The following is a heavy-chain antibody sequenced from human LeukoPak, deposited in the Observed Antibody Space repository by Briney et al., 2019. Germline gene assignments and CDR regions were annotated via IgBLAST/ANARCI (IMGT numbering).Heavy chain of an antibody. V-gene: IGHV4-59*01. J-gene: IGHJ6*02. D-gene: IGHD6-13*01. CDR2: IYYSGST. CDR1: GGSISSYY. CDR3: ARDLVYSSPPAGMDV. Sequence: PSETLSLTCTVSGGSISSYYWSWIRQPPGKGLEWIGYIYYSGSTKYNPSLKSRVTISVDTSKNQFSLKLSSVTAADTAVYYCARDLVYSSPPAGMDVWGQGTTVTVSS.